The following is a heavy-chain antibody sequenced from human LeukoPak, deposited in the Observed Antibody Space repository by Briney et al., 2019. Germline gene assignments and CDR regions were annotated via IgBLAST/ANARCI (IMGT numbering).Heavy chain of an antibody. J-gene: IGHJ4*02. V-gene: IGHV1-18*01. CDR3: ARDRHGDYVPYFDY. Sequence: ASVKVSCKASGYTFTSYGISWVRQAPGQGLEWMGWISPYNGNTNYAQKLQGRVTMTTDTSTSTAYMELRSLRSDDTAVYYCARDRHGDYVPYFDYWGQGTLVTVSS. CDR2: ISPYNGNT. CDR1: GYTFTSYG. D-gene: IGHD4-17*01.